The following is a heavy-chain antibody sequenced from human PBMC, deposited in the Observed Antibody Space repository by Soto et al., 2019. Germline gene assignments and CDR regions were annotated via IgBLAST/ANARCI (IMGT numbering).Heavy chain of an antibody. CDR1: GGSITSDTW. CDR3: ARFFGLGTAKYYFDY. V-gene: IGHV4-4*02. J-gene: IGHJ4*01. CDR2: IYHNGDT. D-gene: IGHD3-3*01. Sequence: SQTLSLTCAVSGGSITSDTWWSWVRQPPGKGLEWIGGIYHNGDTHISPSLKSRATISLDTSKNQFTLQMTSVTAADTAVYYCARFFGLGTAKYYFDYWGHGTLVTVSS.